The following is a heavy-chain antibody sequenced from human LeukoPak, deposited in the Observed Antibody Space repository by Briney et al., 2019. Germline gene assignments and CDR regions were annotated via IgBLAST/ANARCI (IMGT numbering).Heavy chain of an antibody. CDR2: INSDGSNT. Sequence: QPGGSLRLSCAASGFTFSSYWMHWVRQAPGKGLVWVSSINSDGSNTTYADSVKGRFTISRGNAKNTLYVQMNSLRVEDTAVYYCARTAYSWSHHDYWGQGTLVTVSS. J-gene: IGHJ4*02. CDR3: ARTAYSWSHHDY. V-gene: IGHV3-74*01. CDR1: GFTFSSYW. D-gene: IGHD1-26*01.